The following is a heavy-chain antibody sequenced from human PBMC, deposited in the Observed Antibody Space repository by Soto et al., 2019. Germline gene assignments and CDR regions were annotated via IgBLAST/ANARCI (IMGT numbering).Heavy chain of an antibody. J-gene: IGHJ5*02. V-gene: IGHV1-46*01. D-gene: IGHD3-10*02. Sequence: QVQLVQSGAEVKKPGASVKVSCKASGYTFTSYNIHWVRQAPGQGLEWVGRINPRGFFTTYAQKFRGRVTMTGDTSTSVDYMELTNLRSEDTAVYYCARAAGLFGELFWFDPWGQGTLVSVSS. CDR2: INPRGFFT. CDR1: GYTFTSYN. CDR3: ARAAGLFGELFWFDP.